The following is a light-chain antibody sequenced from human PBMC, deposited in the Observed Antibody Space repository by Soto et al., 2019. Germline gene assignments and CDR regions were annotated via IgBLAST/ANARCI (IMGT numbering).Light chain of an antibody. CDR2: DTS. CDR1: QSLTDSF. J-gene: IGKJ5*01. Sequence: EFVLTQSPGTLSLSPGEIATLSFSASQSLTDSFIAWYQQRLGQAPRLLIYDTSSRASGIPDRFSGSGSGTDFTLTISRLETEDFAVFYCQQYGTSEIIFGQGTRLEIK. CDR3: QQYGTSEII. V-gene: IGKV3-20*01.